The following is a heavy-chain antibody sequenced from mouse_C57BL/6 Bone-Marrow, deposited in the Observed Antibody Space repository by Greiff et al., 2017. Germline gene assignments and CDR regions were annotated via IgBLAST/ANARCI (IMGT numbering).Heavy chain of an antibody. Sequence: VQLQQSGAELVRPGASVKLSCTASGFNIKDDYMHWVKQRPDQGLEWIGWIDPENGDTEYASKFQGKATITADTSSNTAYLQLSSLTSEDTAVYYCTTHAMDYWGQGTSVTVSS. V-gene: IGHV14-4*01. CDR2: IDPENGDT. CDR1: GFNIKDDY. J-gene: IGHJ4*01. CDR3: TTHAMDY.